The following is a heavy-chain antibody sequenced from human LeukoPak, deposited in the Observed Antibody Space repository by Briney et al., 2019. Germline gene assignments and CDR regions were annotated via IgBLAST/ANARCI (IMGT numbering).Heavy chain of an antibody. CDR3: AGDRWRGAPDYFDC. D-gene: IGHD1-26*01. CDR1: GFSLTHDA. CDR2: VSKDTVTK. Sequence: GGSLRLSCAASGFSLTHDAIHWVRQAPGKGLEWVAVVSKDTVTKFYRDSVKGRFTVSTDSSKNTVYLQMTGLRSGDTAVYYCAGDRWRGAPDYFDCWGQGTLVTVSS. V-gene: IGHV3-30*03. J-gene: IGHJ4*02.